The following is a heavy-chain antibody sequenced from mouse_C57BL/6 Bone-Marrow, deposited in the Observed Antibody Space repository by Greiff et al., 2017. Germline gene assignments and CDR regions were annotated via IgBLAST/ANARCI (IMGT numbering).Heavy chain of an antibody. CDR2: INPYNGGT. V-gene: IGHV1-19*01. CDR1: GYTFTDYY. Sequence: VQLQQSGPVLVKPGASVKMSCKASGYTFTDYYMNWVKQSPGKSLEWIGVINPYNGGTSYNQKFKGKATLTVDKSSSTAYMELNRLTSEDSAVYYCADYYGRPFDYWGQGTTLTVSS. D-gene: IGHD1-1*01. CDR3: ADYYGRPFDY. J-gene: IGHJ2*01.